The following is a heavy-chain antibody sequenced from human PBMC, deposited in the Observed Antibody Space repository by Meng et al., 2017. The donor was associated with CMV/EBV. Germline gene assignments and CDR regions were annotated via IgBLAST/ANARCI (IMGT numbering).Heavy chain of an antibody. V-gene: IGHV4-4*07. CDR1: GAIIKNYN. D-gene: IGHD1-26*01. CDR3: AGSRPGGGASDY. CDR2: IQVIGHT. Sequence: VLIQESVPILLKPSATLSLPCIVSGAIIKNYNWNWVRQPAGQGLEWIGLIQVIGHTVYNPSLKSRVTVSLDASKSQFSLTLNSVTAADTATYYCAGSRPGGGASDYWGQGILVTVSS. J-gene: IGHJ4*02.